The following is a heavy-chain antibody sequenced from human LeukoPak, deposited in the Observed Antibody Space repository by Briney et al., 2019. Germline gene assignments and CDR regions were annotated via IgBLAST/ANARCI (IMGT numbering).Heavy chain of an antibody. J-gene: IGHJ5*02. CDR1: GYSFTSYW. V-gene: IGHV5-51*01. CDR2: IYPGGSDT. CDR3: ASTTGPRSRWFDP. D-gene: IGHD1-14*01. Sequence: GESLKISCKGSGYSFTSYWIGWVRQMPGKGLEWMGIIYPGGSDTRYSPSFQGQVTISADKSISTAYLQWSSLKASDTAMYYCASTTGPRSRWFDPWGQGTLVTVSS.